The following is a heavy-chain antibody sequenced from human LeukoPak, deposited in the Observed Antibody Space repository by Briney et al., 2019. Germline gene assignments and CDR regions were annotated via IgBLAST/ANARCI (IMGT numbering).Heavy chain of an antibody. CDR1: SGSISSYY. D-gene: IGHD3-10*01. V-gene: IGHV4-59*01. Sequence: SETLSLTCTVSSGSISSYYWSWIRQAPGKGLEWIGYIYYSGSSNYNPSFKSRVAMSVDTSKKQFSLRVSSVSAADTAVYYCARTEYYFDHWGQGTLVTVSS. CDR2: IYYSGSS. CDR3: ARTEYYFDH. J-gene: IGHJ4*02.